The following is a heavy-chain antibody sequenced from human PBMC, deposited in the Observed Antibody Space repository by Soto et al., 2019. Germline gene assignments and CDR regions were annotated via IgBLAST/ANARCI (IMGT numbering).Heavy chain of an antibody. CDR1: GGTFSSYA. Sequence: QVQLVQSGAEVKKPGSSVKVSCKASGGTFSSYAISWVRQAPEQGLEWMGGIIPIFGTANYAQKFQGRVTITADESTSTAYMELSSLRSEDTAVYYCARTSDVDTAMVPYYGMDVWGQGTTVTVSS. V-gene: IGHV1-69*01. J-gene: IGHJ6*02. CDR2: IIPIFGTA. CDR3: ARTSDVDTAMVPYYGMDV. D-gene: IGHD5-18*01.